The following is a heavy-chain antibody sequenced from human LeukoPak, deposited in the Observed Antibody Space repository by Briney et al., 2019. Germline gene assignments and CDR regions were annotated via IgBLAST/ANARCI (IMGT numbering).Heavy chain of an antibody. CDR1: GGSFSGYY. J-gene: IGHJ4*02. CDR2: INHSGRT. V-gene: IGHV4-34*01. Sequence: SETLSLTCAVYGGSFSGYYWSWIRQPPGKWLEWIGEINHSGRTNYNPSLKSRVTISVDTSKNQFSLKLSSVTAADTAVYCCARGRYYYGSGSYYNPWYFDYWGQGTLVTVSS. CDR3: ARGRYYYGSGSYYNPWYFDY. D-gene: IGHD3-10*01.